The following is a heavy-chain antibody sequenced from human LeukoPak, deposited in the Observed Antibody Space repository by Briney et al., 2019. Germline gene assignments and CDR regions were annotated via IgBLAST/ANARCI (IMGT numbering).Heavy chain of an antibody. Sequence: GGSLRLSCAASGFTFSNYWMSWVRQTPGKGLEWVANIKQDGSEKYYVDSVRGRFTISRDNAKNSLSLQMNSLRAEDTAVYYCARDRVRGFDPWGQGTLVTVPS. CDR1: GFTFSNYW. CDR3: ARDRVRGFDP. V-gene: IGHV3-7*01. J-gene: IGHJ5*02. CDR2: IKQDGSEK.